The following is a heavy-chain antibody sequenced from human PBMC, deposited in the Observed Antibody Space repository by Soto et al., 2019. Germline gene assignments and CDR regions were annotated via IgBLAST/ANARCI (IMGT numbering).Heavy chain of an antibody. D-gene: IGHD3-10*01. CDR2: ISAYNGNT. CDR3: AREYYSASGTCY. V-gene: IGHV1-18*01. Sequence: ASVKVSCKASGYTFASYAISWVRQAPGQGLEWMGWISAYNGNTNYAQKLQGRVTMTTDTSTSTAYMELRSLSSDDTAVYYCAREYYSASGTCYCGQGTLVTLSS. J-gene: IGHJ4*02. CDR1: GYTFASYA.